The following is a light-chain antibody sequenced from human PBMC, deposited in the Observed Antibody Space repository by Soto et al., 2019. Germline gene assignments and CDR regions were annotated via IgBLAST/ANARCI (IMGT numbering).Light chain of an antibody. CDR1: QNVDSNY. V-gene: IGKV3-20*01. CDR2: GAS. J-gene: IGKJ1*01. Sequence: EIVLTRAPGTLSLSPVERATLXFXASQNVDSNYLAWYQQKPGQAPRIIIFGASGRATGIPDRFSGSGSGTDFTLTISRLEPEDFAVYYCQQYGSLSWTFGQGTKVDIK. CDR3: QQYGSLSWT.